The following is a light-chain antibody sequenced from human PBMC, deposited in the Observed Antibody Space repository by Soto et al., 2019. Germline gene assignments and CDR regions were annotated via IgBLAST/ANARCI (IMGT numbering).Light chain of an antibody. CDR3: CSYAGSYTFV. CDR2: DVT. Sequence: QSALTQPRSVSGSPGQSVTISCTGTSSDVGGYNYVSWFQQHPGKAPKDMIYDVTERPSGVPDRFTGSKSGNTASLTISGLKSEDEPDYYCCSYAGSYTFVFGGGTKLTVL. CDR1: SSDVGGYNY. V-gene: IGLV2-11*01. J-gene: IGLJ2*01.